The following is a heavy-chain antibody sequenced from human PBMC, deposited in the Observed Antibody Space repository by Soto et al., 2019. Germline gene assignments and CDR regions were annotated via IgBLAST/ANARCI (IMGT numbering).Heavy chain of an antibody. CDR1: GGSFSGYY. Sequence: SETLSLTCAVYGGSFSGYYWSWIRQPPGKGLEWIGEINHSGSTNYNPSLKSRVTISVDTSKNQFSLKLSSVTAADTAVYYCARGDFREDYWGQGTLVTVSS. CDR2: INHSGST. V-gene: IGHV4-34*01. CDR3: ARGDFREDY. J-gene: IGHJ4*02.